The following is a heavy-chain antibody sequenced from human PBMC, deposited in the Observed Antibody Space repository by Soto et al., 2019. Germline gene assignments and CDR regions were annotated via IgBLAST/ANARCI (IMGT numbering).Heavy chain of an antibody. J-gene: IGHJ5*02. D-gene: IGHD1-26*01. Sequence: ASVKVSCKASGYTFTGSYMHWVRQAPGQGLEWMGWINPNSGGTNYAQKFQGRVTMTRDTSISTAYMELSRLISDDTAVYYCARDRSLGANWFDPWGQGTLVTVS. V-gene: IGHV1-2*02. CDR3: ARDRSLGANWFDP. CDR1: GYTFTGSY. CDR2: INPNSGGT.